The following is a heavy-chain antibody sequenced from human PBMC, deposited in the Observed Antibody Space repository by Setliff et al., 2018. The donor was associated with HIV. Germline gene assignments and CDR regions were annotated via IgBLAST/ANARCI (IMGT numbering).Heavy chain of an antibody. CDR3: TRHGPAPSGTYWDYFDY. Sequence: QPGGSLRLSCAASGFTFSSYAMNRVRQAPGKSPEWVSGIRASGSSTDYAASVEGRFTISRDDSKSIAYLQMDSLKTEDTAVYYCTRHGPAPSGTYWDYFDYWGQGTLVTSPQ. V-gene: IGHV3-23*01. CDR1: GFTFSSYA. J-gene: IGHJ4*02. CDR2: IRASGSST. D-gene: IGHD1-26*01.